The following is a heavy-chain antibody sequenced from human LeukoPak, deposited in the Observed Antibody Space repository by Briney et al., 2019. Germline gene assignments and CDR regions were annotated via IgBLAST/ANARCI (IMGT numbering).Heavy chain of an antibody. J-gene: IGHJ5*02. CDR3: ARGGFRAARRDNRFDP. D-gene: IGHD6-6*01. V-gene: IGHV1-2*02. Sequence: GASVTLSFKASGYTFTGYYMHWVRQATGQGLAWMGWINPNSGGTNYAQKFHGRVTMTRDTSISTAYMELSRLRSDDTAVYYCARGGFRAARRDNRFDPWGEGTLVTVSS. CDR2: INPNSGGT. CDR1: GYTFTGYY.